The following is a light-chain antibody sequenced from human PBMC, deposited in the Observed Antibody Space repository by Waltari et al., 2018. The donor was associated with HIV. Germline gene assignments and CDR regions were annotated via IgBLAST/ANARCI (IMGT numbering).Light chain of an antibody. CDR3: AAWDESLSGNV. CDR1: SSNIGSNS. CDR2: RNN. J-gene: IGLJ1*01. V-gene: IGLV1-47*01. Sequence: QSVLTQPPSASGTPGQRVTISCSGSSSNIGSNSVNWYQHLPGTAPKLLIYRNNCRPSGVPGRFSGSKSGTSASLTISGLRSEDEGDYYCAAWDESLSGNVFGTGTKVPVL.